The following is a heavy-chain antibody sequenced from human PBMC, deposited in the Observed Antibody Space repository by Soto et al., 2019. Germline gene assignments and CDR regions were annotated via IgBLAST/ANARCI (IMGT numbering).Heavy chain of an antibody. D-gene: IGHD3-3*01. Sequence: PSETLSLTCTVSGGSISSYYWSWIRQPPGKGLEWIGYIYYSGSTNYNPSLKSRVTISVDTYKNQFSLKLSSVTAADTAVYYCARDTDDFWIDEDYYGMDVWGQGTTVTVSS. CDR2: IYYSGST. J-gene: IGHJ6*02. CDR3: ARDTDDFWIDEDYYGMDV. CDR1: GGSISSYY. V-gene: IGHV4-59*01.